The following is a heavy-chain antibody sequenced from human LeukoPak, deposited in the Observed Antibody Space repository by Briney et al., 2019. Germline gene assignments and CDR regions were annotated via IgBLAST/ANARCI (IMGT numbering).Heavy chain of an antibody. V-gene: IGHV3-74*01. CDR3: ARGLVPGFLDY. CDR1: GFTFSSFW. Sequence: GGSLRLSCAASGFTFSSFWMYWVRHAPGKGLVWVSRINSDESITTYADSVKGRFTISRDNAKNTLYLQMNSLRAEDTAVYYCARGLVPGFLDYWGQGTPVTVSS. CDR2: INSDESIT. D-gene: IGHD4-11*01. J-gene: IGHJ4*02.